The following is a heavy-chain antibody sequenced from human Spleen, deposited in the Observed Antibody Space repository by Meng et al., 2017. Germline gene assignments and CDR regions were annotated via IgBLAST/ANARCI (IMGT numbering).Heavy chain of an antibody. V-gene: IGHV3-74*01. CDR3: TNDRLDH. D-gene: IGHD1-1*01. CDR1: GFTFSRNY. Sequence: GESLKISCAASGFTFSRNYMHWVRQAPGKGLVWVSRVNTDGSDTNYADSVKGRFTISRDNAKDTMFLQLNSLRDEDTPVCYCTNDRLDHWGQGTLVTVSS. J-gene: IGHJ1*01. CDR2: VNTDGSDT.